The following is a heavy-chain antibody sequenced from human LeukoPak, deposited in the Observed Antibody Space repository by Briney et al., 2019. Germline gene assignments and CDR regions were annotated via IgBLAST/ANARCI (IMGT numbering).Heavy chain of an antibody. V-gene: IGHV1-18*01. D-gene: IGHD3-22*01. Sequence: ASVKVSCKASGYTFSIHGITWVRQAPGQGLEWMGWISAYTHNTNYVQKFQGRVTMTTDTSTSTAYMELRSLRSDDTAVYYCARRPSGYYGEWYFDVWGRGTLVTVSS. J-gene: IGHJ2*01. CDR3: ARRPSGYYGEWYFDV. CDR2: ISAYTHNT. CDR1: GYTFSIHG.